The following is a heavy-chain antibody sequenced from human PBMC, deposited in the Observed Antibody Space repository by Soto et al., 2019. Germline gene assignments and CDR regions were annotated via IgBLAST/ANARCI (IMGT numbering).Heavy chain of an antibody. CDR1: GFTFSNSA. D-gene: IGHD3-3*01. V-gene: IGHV3-23*01. J-gene: IGHJ4*02. CDR2: ISDKGGKT. Sequence: AGGSLRLSCTASGFTFSNSAMTWARQAPGKGLEWVSIISDKGGKTFYADSVKGRFSISRDTSQSTLYLQMNSLRADDTAMYYCARWSYLDYWGQGTRVTVSS. CDR3: ARWSYLDY.